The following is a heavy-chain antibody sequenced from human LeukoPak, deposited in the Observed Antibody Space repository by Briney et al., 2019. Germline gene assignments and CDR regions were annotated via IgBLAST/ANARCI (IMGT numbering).Heavy chain of an antibody. D-gene: IGHD1-26*01. Sequence: SVKVSCKASGGTFSSYAISWVRQAPGQGLEWMGGIIPIFGTANYAQKFQGRVTITTDESTSTAYMELSSLRSEDTAVYYCARDDGGESGSYFHWGQGTLVTVSS. CDR2: IIPIFGTA. CDR3: ARDDGGESGSYFH. V-gene: IGHV1-69*05. CDR1: GGTFSSYA. J-gene: IGHJ4*02.